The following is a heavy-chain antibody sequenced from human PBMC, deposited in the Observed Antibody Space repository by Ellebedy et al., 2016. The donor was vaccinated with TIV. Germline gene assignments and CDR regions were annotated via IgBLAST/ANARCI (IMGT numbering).Heavy chain of an antibody. CDR3: ARDHGSSDYYYEAPFDY. J-gene: IGHJ4*02. CDR2: IYYSGST. D-gene: IGHD3-22*01. Sequence: SETLSLXCTASGGSISSYYWSWIRQPPGKGLEWIGYIYYSGSTNYNPSLKSRVTISVDTSKNQFSLKLSSVTAADTAVYYCARDHGSSDYYYEAPFDYWGQGSLVTVSS. V-gene: IGHV4-59*01. CDR1: GGSISSYY.